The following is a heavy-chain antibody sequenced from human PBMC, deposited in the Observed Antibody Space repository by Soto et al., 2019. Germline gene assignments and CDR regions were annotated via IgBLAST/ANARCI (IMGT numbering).Heavy chain of an antibody. CDR3: ARDPLLDIVMVVAATRKYGMDV. CDR2: ISYDGNNK. J-gene: IGHJ6*02. D-gene: IGHD2-15*01. V-gene: IGHV3-30-3*01. Sequence: PGGSLRLSCAASGFTFSSYAMHWVRQAPGKGLEWVAVISYDGNNKYYADSVKGRFTTSRDNSKNTLYLQMNSLRPEDTAVYYCARDPLLDIVMVVAATRKYGMDVWGQGTTVTVAS. CDR1: GFTFSSYA.